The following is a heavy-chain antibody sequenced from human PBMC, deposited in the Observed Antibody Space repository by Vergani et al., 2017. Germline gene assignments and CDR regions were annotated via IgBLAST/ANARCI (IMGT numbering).Heavy chain of an antibody. V-gene: IGHV4-31*03. CDR3: SRDRDEYYYESSGNDAFDI. CDR2: IYYSGST. D-gene: IGHD3-22*01. Sequence: QVQLQESGPGLVKPSQTLSLTCTVSGGSISSGGYYWSWIRQHPGKGLEWIGYIYYSGSTYYNPSLKSRVTISVDTSKNQFSLKLSSVTAADTAVYYCSRDRDEYYYESSGNDAFDIWGQGTMVTVSS. CDR1: GGSISSGGYY. J-gene: IGHJ3*02.